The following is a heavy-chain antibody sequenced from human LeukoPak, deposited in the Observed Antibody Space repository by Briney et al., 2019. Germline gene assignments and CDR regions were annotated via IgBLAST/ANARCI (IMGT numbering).Heavy chain of an antibody. Sequence: GGSLRLSCAASEFSVGSNYMTWVRQAPGKGLEWVSLIYSGGSTYYADSVKGRFTISRDNAKNSLYLQMNSLRAEDMALYYCAKGLARGYSYGYAAFDIWGQGTMVTVSS. D-gene: IGHD5-18*01. V-gene: IGHV3-53*05. CDR2: IYSGGST. CDR1: EFSVGSNY. J-gene: IGHJ3*02. CDR3: AKGLARGYSYGYAAFDI.